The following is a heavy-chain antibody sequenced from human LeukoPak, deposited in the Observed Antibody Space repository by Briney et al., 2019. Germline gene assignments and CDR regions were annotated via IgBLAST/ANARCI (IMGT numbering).Heavy chain of an antibody. CDR3: AKTLYCGGDCPRTFDI. V-gene: IGHV3-23*01. Sequence: PGGSLRLSCAASGFTFSSYAMSWVRQAPGKGLEWVSAISGSGGSTYYADSVKGRFTVSRDNSKNTLYLQMNSLRAEDTAVYYCAKTLYCGGDCPRTFDIWGQGTMVTVSS. J-gene: IGHJ3*02. CDR2: ISGSGGST. CDR1: GFTFSSYA. D-gene: IGHD2-21*02.